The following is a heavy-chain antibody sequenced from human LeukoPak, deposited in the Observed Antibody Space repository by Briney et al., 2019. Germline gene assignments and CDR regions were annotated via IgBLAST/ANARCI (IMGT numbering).Heavy chain of an antibody. J-gene: IGHJ4*02. CDR2: ISGSGGST. D-gene: IGHD3-3*01. V-gene: IGHV3-23*01. CDR1: GFTFSSYA. Sequence: GGSLRLSCAASGFTFSSYAMSWVRQAPGKGLEWVSAISGSGGSTYYADSVKGRFTISRDNSKNTLYLQMNSLRAEDTAVYYCAKSERTIFGVVYYFDYWGQGTLVTVSS. CDR3: AKSERTIFGVVYYFDY.